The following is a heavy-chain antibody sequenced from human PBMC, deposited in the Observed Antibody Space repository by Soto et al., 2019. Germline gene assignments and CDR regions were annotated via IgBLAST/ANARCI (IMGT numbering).Heavy chain of an antibody. D-gene: IGHD2-21*01. CDR1: GFTFSSYA. Sequence: PGGSLRLSCAASGFTFSSYAMNWVRQAPGTGLEWVSTISGSGDGTYYADSVKGRFTISRDNSKNALSLQMNSLRADDTAVYYCAKGRILVRGIDPWGKGTRVTVAS. V-gene: IGHV3-23*01. CDR2: ISGSGDGT. CDR3: AKGRILVRGIDP. J-gene: IGHJ5*02.